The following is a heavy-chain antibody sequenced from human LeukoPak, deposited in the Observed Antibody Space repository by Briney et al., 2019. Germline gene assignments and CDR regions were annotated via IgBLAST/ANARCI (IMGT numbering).Heavy chain of an antibody. Sequence: SLTLSLTCTVSGNSISSGDNYSSWIRQHAGKGLEWIGRIYTSGSTNYNPSLKSRVTISGDTSKNQFSLRLTSVTAADTAVYYCARQTGSGLFILPGGQGTLVTVSS. CDR3: ARQTGSGLFILP. V-gene: IGHV4-61*02. CDR2: IYTSGST. J-gene: IGHJ4*02. D-gene: IGHD3/OR15-3a*01. CDR1: GNSISSGDNY.